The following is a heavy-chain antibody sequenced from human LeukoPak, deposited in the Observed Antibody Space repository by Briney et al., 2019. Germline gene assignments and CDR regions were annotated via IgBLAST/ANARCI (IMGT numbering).Heavy chain of an antibody. D-gene: IGHD4-17*01. Sequence: SETLSLTCTVSGGSISSYYWSWIRQPPGKGLEWIGYIYYSGSTNYNPSLKSRVTISVDTSKNQFSLKLSSVTAADTAVYYCARRNTVSYYYYGMDVWGQGTTVTVSS. CDR1: GGSISSYY. CDR3: ARRNTVSYYYYGMDV. J-gene: IGHJ6*02. CDR2: IYYSGST. V-gene: IGHV4-59*12.